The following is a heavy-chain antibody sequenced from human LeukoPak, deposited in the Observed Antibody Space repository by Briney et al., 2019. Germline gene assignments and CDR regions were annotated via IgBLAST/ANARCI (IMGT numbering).Heavy chain of an antibody. CDR1: GGSISSYY. CDR2: IYYSGST. J-gene: IGHJ3*02. CDR3: ARRRHDAFDI. Sequence: SETLSLTCTVYGGSISSYYWSWLRPPPGKGLEWIGYIYYSGSTNYNTSLKRGATISVASSTKQFSLKLSSISAANTAGYYCARRRHDAFDIWGEGTMVAVSS. V-gene: IGHV4-59*01.